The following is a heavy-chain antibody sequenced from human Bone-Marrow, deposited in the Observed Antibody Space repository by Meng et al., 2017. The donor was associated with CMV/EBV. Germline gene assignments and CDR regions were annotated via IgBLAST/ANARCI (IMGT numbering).Heavy chain of an antibody. CDR2: INPDGGNT. V-gene: IGHV1-46*01. D-gene: IGHD3-16*01. J-gene: IGHJ4*02. Sequence: NASGYTFTGYYLHWVRQAPGQGLEWIGIINPDGGNTKYGQKFQGRVTVTRDTSTSILYMELSSLTSDDTAVYYCAREPRGGVGSGAYWGQGTLVTVSS. CDR3: AREPRGGVGSGAY. CDR1: GYTFTGYY.